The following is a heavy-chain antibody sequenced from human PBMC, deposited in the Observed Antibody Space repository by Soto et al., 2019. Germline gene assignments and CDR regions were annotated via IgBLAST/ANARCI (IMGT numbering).Heavy chain of an antibody. J-gene: IGHJ6*02. V-gene: IGHV1-69*06. CDR2: IIPIFGTA. CDR1: GGTFSSYA. Sequence: SVKVSCKASGGTFSSYAISWVRQAPGQGLEWMGGIIPIFGTANYAQRFQGRVTITADKSTSTAYMELSSLRSEDTAVYYCARDLFKVVVTASLYYCYYGMDVWGQGTTVTVSS. D-gene: IGHD2-21*02. CDR3: ARDLFKVVVTASLYYCYYGMDV.